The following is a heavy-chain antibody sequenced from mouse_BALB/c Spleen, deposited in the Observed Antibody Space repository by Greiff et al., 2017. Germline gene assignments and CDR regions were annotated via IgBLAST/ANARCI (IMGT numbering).Heavy chain of an antibody. Sequence: EVQVVESGGGLVKPGGSLKLSCAASGFAFSSYDMSWVRQTPEKRLEWVAYISSGGGSTYYPDTVKGRFTISRDNAKNTLYLQMSSLKSEDTAMYYCARQYDYDDAMDYWGQGTSVTVSS. J-gene: IGHJ4*01. CDR1: GFAFSSYD. CDR2: ISSGGGST. CDR3: ARQYDYDDAMDY. V-gene: IGHV5-12-1*01. D-gene: IGHD2-4*01.